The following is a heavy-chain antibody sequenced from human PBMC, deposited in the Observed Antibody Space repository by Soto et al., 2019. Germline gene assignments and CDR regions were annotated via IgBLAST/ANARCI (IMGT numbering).Heavy chain of an antibody. J-gene: IGHJ4*02. Sequence: QVQLVQSGAEVKKPGSSVKVSCEAPGGTFDHAAITWVRQAPGQGLEWVGGINPMFNSTHYAQKFQGRVTITADAVTSTAFMELXXLTSDDTAVYYCARQIFAADYWGQGTLLVVSS. CDR1: GGTFDHAA. CDR2: INPMFNST. V-gene: IGHV1-69*01. CDR3: ARQIFAADY. D-gene: IGHD3-9*01.